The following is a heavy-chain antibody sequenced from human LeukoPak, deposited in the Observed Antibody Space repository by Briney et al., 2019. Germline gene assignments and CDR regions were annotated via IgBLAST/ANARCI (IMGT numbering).Heavy chain of an antibody. V-gene: IGHV4-39*01. CDR1: GGSISSSDYY. CDR3: ARQESYCYRSRDCPGAFDI. J-gene: IGHJ3*02. Sequence: SETLSLTCTVSGGSISSSDYYWGWIRQPPGKGLEWIGSIYFSGGTYYNPSLKSRVTISVDTSKNQFSLKLSSVTAADTAVYYCARQESYCYRSRDCPGAFDIWGQGTMVTVSS. D-gene: IGHD2-21*01. CDR2: IYFSGGT.